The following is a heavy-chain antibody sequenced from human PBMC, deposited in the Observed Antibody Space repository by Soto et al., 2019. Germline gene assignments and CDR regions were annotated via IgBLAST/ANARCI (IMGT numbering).Heavy chain of an antibody. CDR3: ARDGRYFDWLSSSFYYYMDV. J-gene: IGHJ6*03. V-gene: IGHV3-48*01. D-gene: IGHD3-9*01. CDR1: GFTFSSYS. CDR2: ISSSSSTI. Sequence: GGSLRLSCAASGFTFSSYSMNWVRQAPGKGLEWVSYISSSSSTIYYADSVKGRFTVSRDNAKNSLYLQMNSLRAEDTAVYYCARDGRYFDWLSSSFYYYMDVWGKGTTVTVSS.